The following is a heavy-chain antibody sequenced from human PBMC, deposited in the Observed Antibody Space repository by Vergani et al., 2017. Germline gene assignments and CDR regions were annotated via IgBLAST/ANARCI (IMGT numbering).Heavy chain of an antibody. CDR3: ASKRGACRAAYCHSYDF. CDR1: GDSVISTDYH. J-gene: IGHJ4*02. V-gene: IGHV4-39*01. D-gene: IGHD2-15*01. Sequence: QVQLQESGPGLVKPSETLSLTCTVSGDSVISTDYHWGWIRQPPAKGLEWIGSMDYSGSTSYNPSLESRISISFETPKSQFSLRLTSVTAEDTAVYYCASKRGACRAAYCHSYDFWGPGTLVGVSS. CDR2: MDYSGST.